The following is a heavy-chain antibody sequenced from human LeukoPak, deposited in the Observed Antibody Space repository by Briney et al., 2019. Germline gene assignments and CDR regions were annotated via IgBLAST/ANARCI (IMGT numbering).Heavy chain of an antibody. CDR2: IIPIFGTA. CDR1: GGTFSSYA. D-gene: IGHD3-16*02. Sequence: ASVKVSCKASGGTFSSYAISWVRQAPGQGLEWMGGIIPIFGTANYAQKFQGRVTITADESTSTAYMELSSLRSEDTAVYYCARVEVNYDYVWGSYRYEYFDYWGQGTLVTVSS. J-gene: IGHJ4*02. CDR3: ARVEVNYDYVWGSYRYEYFDY. V-gene: IGHV1-69*01.